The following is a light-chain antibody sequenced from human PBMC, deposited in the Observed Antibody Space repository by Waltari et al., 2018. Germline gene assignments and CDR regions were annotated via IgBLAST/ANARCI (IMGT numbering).Light chain of an antibody. Sequence: QSALTQPASVSGSPGQSITISCTGTSSDVGGYNYVSWYQQHPGKAPKLMIYDVSNRPSGVSNRCSGSKSGNTASLTISGLQAEDEADYYSSSYTSSSTVVFGGGTKLTVL. V-gene: IGLV2-14*03. CDR1: SSDVGGYNY. CDR2: DVS. CDR3: SSYTSSSTVV. J-gene: IGLJ2*01.